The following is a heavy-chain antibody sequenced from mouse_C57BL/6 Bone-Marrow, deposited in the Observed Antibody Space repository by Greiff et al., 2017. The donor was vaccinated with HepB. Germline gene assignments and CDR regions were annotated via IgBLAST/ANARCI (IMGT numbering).Heavy chain of an antibody. J-gene: IGHJ1*03. CDR2: SRNKANDYTT. Sequence: EVMLVESGGGLVQSGRSLRLSCATSGFTFSDFYMEWVRQAPGKGLEWIAASRNKANDYTTEYSASVKGRFIVARDTSQSILYLQMNALRAEDTAIYYCARDAPITTVVAHWYFDVWGTGTTVTVSS. CDR3: ARDAPITTVVAHWYFDV. V-gene: IGHV7-1*01. CDR1: GFTFSDFY. D-gene: IGHD1-1*01.